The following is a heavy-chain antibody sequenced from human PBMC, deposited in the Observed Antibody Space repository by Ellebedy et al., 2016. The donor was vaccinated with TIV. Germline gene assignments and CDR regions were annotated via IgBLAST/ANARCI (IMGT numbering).Heavy chain of an antibody. CDR2: MNHSGST. D-gene: IGHD2/OR15-2a*01. Sequence: SETLSLTXAVNGGSFSGYYWSWIRQPPGKGLEWIGEMNHSGSTNYNPSLKSRVTISVDTSKNQFSLKLTSLTAADTAVYYCARGNIVKVARRYYYNGMDVWGQGTTVTVSS. CDR1: GGSFSGYY. CDR3: ARGNIVKVARRYYYNGMDV. J-gene: IGHJ6*02. V-gene: IGHV4-34*01.